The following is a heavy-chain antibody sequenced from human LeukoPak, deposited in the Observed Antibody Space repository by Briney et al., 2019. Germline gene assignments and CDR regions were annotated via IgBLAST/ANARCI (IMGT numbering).Heavy chain of an antibody. CDR3: RAAADLNDY. D-gene: IGHD6-13*01. J-gene: IGHJ4*02. CDR1: GYTFSGSA. V-gene: IGHV3-73*01. CDR2: IRSKADSYTT. Sequence: GGSLRLSCAASGYTFSGSAMHWVRQASGKGLEWLGRIRSKADSYTTAYAASVKGRFIVSRDDSKNTAYLQMNSLKTEDTAVYYCRAAADLNDYWGQGTLVTVSS.